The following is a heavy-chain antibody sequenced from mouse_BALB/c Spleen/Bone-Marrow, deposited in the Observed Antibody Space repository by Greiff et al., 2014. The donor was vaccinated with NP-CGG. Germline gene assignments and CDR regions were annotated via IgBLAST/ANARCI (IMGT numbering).Heavy chain of an antibody. D-gene: IGHD1-1*01. CDR1: GFNIKDTY. CDR2: IDPANGNT. Sequence: EVKLEESGAELVKPGASVKLSCTASGFNIKDTYMHWVKQRPEQGLEWIGRIDPANGNTKYDPNFQGKATITADTSSNTAYLQLSSLTSENTAVYYCAAYDYGSSQFAYWGQGTLVTVSA. J-gene: IGHJ3*01. V-gene: IGHV14-3*02. CDR3: AAYDYGSSQFAY.